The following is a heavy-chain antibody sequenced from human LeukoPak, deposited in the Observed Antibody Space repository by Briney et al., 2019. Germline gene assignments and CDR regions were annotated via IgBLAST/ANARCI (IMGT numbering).Heavy chain of an antibody. CDR2: ISGDGGST. CDR3: AKDIHYYYDSSGYPAY. CDR1: GFTFDDYA. Sequence: GGSLRLSCAASGFTFDDYAMHWVRQAPGKGLEWVSLISGDGGSTYYAHSVKGRFTISRDNSKNSLYLQMNSLRTEDTALYYCAKDIHYYYDSSGYPAYWGQGTPGHRLL. V-gene: IGHV3-43*02. D-gene: IGHD3-22*01. J-gene: IGHJ4*02.